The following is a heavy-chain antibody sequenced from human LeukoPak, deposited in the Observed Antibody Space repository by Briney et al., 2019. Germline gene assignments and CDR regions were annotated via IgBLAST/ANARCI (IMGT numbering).Heavy chain of an antibody. Sequence: GGSLRLSCSASRFTFSNHGMHWLRQAPGKGLEWVSSISSSSSYRYYADSVKGRFTISRDNAKNSLHLQMNSLRAEDTAVYYCARASAVAGTRRYWGQGTLVTVSS. J-gene: IGHJ4*02. CDR2: ISSSSSYR. CDR1: RFTFSNHG. CDR3: ARASAVAGTRRY. V-gene: IGHV3-21*01. D-gene: IGHD6-19*01.